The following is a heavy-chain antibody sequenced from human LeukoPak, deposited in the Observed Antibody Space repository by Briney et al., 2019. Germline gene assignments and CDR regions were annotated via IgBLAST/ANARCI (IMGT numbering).Heavy chain of an antibody. CDR1: GGSISSSSYY. CDR3: AGERGEEYSSGWYKRDYFDN. Sequence: SETLSLTCTVSGGSISSSSYYWGWIRQPPGKGLEWIGSIYFSGTTYYNPSLQSRVTISVDTAKNQFSLKVTSVTAADTAAYYCAGERGEEYSSGWYKRDYFDNWGQGIRVTVSS. J-gene: IGHJ4*02. CDR2: IYFSGTT. V-gene: IGHV4-39*07. D-gene: IGHD6-19*01.